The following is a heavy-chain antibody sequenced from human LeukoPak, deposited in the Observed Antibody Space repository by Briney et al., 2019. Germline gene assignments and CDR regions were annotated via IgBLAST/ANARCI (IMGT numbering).Heavy chain of an antibody. D-gene: IGHD3-16*02. J-gene: IGHJ5*02. CDR3: AKDGADYDYVWGSYRSYLNWFDP. CDR1: GFTFQDYG. CDR2: INWNSGNI. V-gene: IGHV3-9*01. Sequence: GGSLRLSCAASGFTFQDYGMHWVRQAPGKGLEWVSGINWNSGNIAYADSVKGRFTISRDNAKNSLYLQMNSLRAENTALYYCAKDGADYDYVWGSYRSYLNWFDPWGQGTLVTVSS.